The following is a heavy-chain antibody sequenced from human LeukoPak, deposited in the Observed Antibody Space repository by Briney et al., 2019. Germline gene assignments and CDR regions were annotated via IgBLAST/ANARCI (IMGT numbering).Heavy chain of an antibody. D-gene: IGHD5-18*01. CDR3: ARPSGYSYGHDY. Sequence: SETLSLTCTVSGGSISSSSYYWGWIRQPPGKGLEWIGSIYYSGSTYYNPSLKSRVTISVDTSKNQFSLKLSSVTAADTAVYYCARPSGYSYGHDYWGQGTLVTVSS. J-gene: IGHJ4*02. CDR2: IYYSGST. CDR1: GGSISSSSYY. V-gene: IGHV4-39*01.